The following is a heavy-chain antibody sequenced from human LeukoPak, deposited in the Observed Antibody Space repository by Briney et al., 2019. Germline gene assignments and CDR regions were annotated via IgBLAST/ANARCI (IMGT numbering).Heavy chain of an antibody. J-gene: IGHJ6*02. Sequence: GGSLRLSCAASGFTFSSYWMSWVRQASGKGLEWVANIKQDGSEKYYVDSVKGRFTISRDNAKNSLYLQMNSLRAEDTAVYYCARDPSYYYYYGMDVWGQGTTVTVSS. CDR2: IKQDGSEK. CDR3: ARDPSYYYYYGMDV. CDR1: GFTFSSYW. V-gene: IGHV3-7*03.